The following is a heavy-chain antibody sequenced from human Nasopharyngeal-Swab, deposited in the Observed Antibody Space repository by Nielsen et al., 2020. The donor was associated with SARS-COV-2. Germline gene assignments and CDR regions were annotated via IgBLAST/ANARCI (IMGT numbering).Heavy chain of an antibody. CDR3: ARGVDGSGSYYPEGYYYGMDV. Sequence: GGSLRLSCAASGFTFSSYWMSWVRQAPGKGLEWVANIKQDGSEKYYVDSVKGRFTISRDNAKNSLYLQMNSLRAEDTAVYYCARGVDGSGSYYPEGYYYGMDVWGQGTTVTVSS. CDR1: GFTFSSYW. D-gene: IGHD3-10*01. CDR2: IKQDGSEK. V-gene: IGHV3-7*01. J-gene: IGHJ6*02.